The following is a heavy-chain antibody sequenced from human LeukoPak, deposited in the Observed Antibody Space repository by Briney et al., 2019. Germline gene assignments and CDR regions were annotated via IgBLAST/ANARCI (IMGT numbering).Heavy chain of an antibody. V-gene: IGHV4-59*08. CDR1: GGSISSYY. Sequence: PSETLSLTCTVSGGSISSYYWSWTRQPPGKGLEWIGYIYYSGSTNYNPSLKSRVTISVDTSKNQFSLNLSSVTAADTAVYYCARRTYCGGDCCSFDYWGQGMLVTVSS. J-gene: IGHJ4*02. D-gene: IGHD2-21*02. CDR3: ARRTYCGGDCCSFDY. CDR2: IYYSGST.